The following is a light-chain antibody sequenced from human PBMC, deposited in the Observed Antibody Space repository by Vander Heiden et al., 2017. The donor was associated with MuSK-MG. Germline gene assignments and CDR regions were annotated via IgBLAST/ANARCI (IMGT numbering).Light chain of an antibody. V-gene: IGKV1-39*01. Sequence: IQMTQSPSTLSASVGDRVTITCRASQSISSYLNWYQQKPGEAPKLLIYAASILQSGVPSRFSGSSSGTDFTLTISRLQPEDFATYYCQRCYSTPLTFGGGTKVEIK. CDR2: AAS. CDR1: QSISSY. J-gene: IGKJ4*01. CDR3: QRCYSTPLT.